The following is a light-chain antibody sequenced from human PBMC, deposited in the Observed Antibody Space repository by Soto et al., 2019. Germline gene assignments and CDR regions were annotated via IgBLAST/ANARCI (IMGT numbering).Light chain of an antibody. CDR3: QQYYITWWT. Sequence: DIVMTQSPDSLAVSVGERATVNCKSSQTIFYSSNNRNYLALYQLKPGQPPKLLIYWASTRESGVPDRFSGSGSVTDFTLTISSLQAEDVAVYYCQQYYITWWTFGQGTKVDIK. CDR2: WAS. V-gene: IGKV4-1*01. J-gene: IGKJ1*01. CDR1: QTIFYSSNNRNY.